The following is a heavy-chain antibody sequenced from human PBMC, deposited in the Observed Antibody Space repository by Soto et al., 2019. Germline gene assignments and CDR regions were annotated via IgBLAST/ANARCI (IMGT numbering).Heavy chain of an antibody. CDR1: GGSFXGXY. D-gene: IGHD2-8*02. Sequence: SETLSLTCAVYGGSFXGXYWTWIRKPPGTGLEWIGEINHSGSTNYNPSLKSRVTISVDTSKNQFSLKLTSVTAADTAVYYCARDKITGLFDYWGQGTLVTVS. V-gene: IGHV4-34*01. CDR3: ARDKITGLFDY. J-gene: IGHJ4*02. CDR2: INHSGST.